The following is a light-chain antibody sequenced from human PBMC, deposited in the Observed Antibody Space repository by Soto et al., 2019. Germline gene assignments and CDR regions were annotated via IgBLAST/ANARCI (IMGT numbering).Light chain of an antibody. CDR3: YSAADNIPV. V-gene: IGLV3-27*01. J-gene: IGLJ2*01. Sequence: SYELTQPSSVSVSPGQTARSTCSGDVLAKKYARWFQQKPGQAPVLVIYKDSERPSGIPERFSGSSSGTTVTLTISGAQVEDEADYYCYSAADNIPVFGGGTKLTVL. CDR1: VLAKKY. CDR2: KDS.